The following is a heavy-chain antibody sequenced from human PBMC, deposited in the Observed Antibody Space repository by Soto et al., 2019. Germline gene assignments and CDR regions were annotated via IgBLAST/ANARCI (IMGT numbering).Heavy chain of an antibody. J-gene: IGHJ4*02. CDR1: GFTFSSYS. Sequence: PGGSLRLSCAASGFTFSSYSMNWVRQAPGKGLEWVSAISSSSSYRYYADSVKGRFTISRDNAKNSLYLQMNSLRAEDTAVYYCARDQPDDIVVVPADIPFDYWGQGTLVTVSS. CDR2: ISSSSSYR. CDR3: ARDQPDDIVVVPADIPFDY. V-gene: IGHV3-21*01. D-gene: IGHD2-2*01.